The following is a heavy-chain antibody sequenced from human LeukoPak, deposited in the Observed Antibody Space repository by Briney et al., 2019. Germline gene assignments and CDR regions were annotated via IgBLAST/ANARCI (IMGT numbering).Heavy chain of an antibody. CDR1: GFIFSSYG. CDR2: XSYDGSNK. Sequence: GRSLRLSCAASGFIFSSYGIHWVRQAPGKGLXXXXXXSYDGSNKYYADSVKGRFSISRDNSKNTLYLQMNSLRAEDTAAYYCAKTGGNTPTDYYFDYWGQGTLVTVSS. CDR3: AKTGGNTPTDYYFDY. D-gene: IGHD4-23*01. V-gene: IGHV3-30*18. J-gene: IGHJ4*02.